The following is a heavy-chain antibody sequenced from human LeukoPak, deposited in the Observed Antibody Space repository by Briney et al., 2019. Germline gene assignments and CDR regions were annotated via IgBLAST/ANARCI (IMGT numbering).Heavy chain of an antibody. CDR3: ARAENDVLRFLEWLPGNWFDP. J-gene: IGHJ5*02. CDR2: INPNSGGT. D-gene: IGHD3-3*01. V-gene: IGHV1-2*02. Sequence: ASVKVSCKASGYTFTGYYMHWVRQAPGQGLEWMGWINPNSGGTNYAQKFQGRATMPRDTSISTAYMELSRLRSDDTAVYYCARAENDVLRFLEWLPGNWFDPWGQGTLVTVSS. CDR1: GYTFTGYY.